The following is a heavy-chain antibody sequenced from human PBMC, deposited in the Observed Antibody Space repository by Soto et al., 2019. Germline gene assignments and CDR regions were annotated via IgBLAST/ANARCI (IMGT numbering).Heavy chain of an antibody. J-gene: IGHJ5*02. CDR1: GYTFTSYG. Sequence: ASVKVSCKASGYTFTSYGISWVRQAPGQGLEWMGWISAYNGNTNYAQKLQGRVTMTTDTSTSTAYMELRSLRSDDTAVYYCARVEIMITFGGVMSWFDPWGQGTLVTVSS. CDR3: ARVEIMITFGGVMSWFDP. V-gene: IGHV1-18*01. CDR2: ISAYNGNT. D-gene: IGHD3-16*01.